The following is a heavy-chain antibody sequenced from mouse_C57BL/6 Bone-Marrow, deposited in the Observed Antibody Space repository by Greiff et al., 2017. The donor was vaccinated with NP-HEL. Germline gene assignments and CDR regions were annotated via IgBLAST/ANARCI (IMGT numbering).Heavy chain of an antibody. Sequence: VQLQQSGPELVKPGASVKISCKASGSTFTDYYMNWVKQSHGKSLEWIGDINPNNGGTSYNQKFKGKATLTVDKSSSTAYMELRSLTSEDSAVYYCAKGIITTVVAPFAYWGQGTLVTVSA. CDR3: AKGIITTVVAPFAY. CDR2: INPNNGGT. J-gene: IGHJ3*01. V-gene: IGHV1-26*01. CDR1: GSTFTDYY. D-gene: IGHD1-1*01.